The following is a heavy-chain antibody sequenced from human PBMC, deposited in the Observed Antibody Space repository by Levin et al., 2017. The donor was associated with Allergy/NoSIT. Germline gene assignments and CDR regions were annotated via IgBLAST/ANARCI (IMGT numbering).Heavy chain of an antibody. D-gene: IGHD2-21*01. J-gene: IGHJ4*02. CDR3: AKDSSAIVVVIATGPIDY. CDR1: GFTFDDYA. Sequence: GGSLRLSCAASGFTFDDYALHWVRQAPGKGLEWVSGISWNSGSIGYADSVKGRFTISRDNAKNSLYLQMNSLRAEDTALYYCAKDSSAIVVVIATGPIDYWGQGTLVTVSS. V-gene: IGHV3-9*01. CDR2: ISWNSGSI.